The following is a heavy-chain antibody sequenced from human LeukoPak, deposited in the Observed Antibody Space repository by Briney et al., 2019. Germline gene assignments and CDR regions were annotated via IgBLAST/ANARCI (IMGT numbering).Heavy chain of an antibody. V-gene: IGHV3-30*04. CDR2: ISYDGSNK. Sequence: GRSLTLPCAPSGLTFSSYAMHWVRQAPGKGLEWVAVISYDGSNKYYADSVKGRFTISRDNSKNTLYLQMNSLRAEDTAVYYCARGTHYYDSSGPLHWGEGTLVTVSS. J-gene: IGHJ4*02. CDR3: ARGTHYYDSSGPLH. CDR1: GLTFSSYA. D-gene: IGHD3-22*01.